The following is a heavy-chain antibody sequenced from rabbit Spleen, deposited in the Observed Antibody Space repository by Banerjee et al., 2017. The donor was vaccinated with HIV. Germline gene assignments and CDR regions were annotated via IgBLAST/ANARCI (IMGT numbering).Heavy chain of an antibody. D-gene: IGHD8-1*01. J-gene: IGHJ6*01. CDR3: ARDSGTSFSSYGMDL. V-gene: IGHV1S40*01. CDR1: GVSFSGSSY. Sequence: QSLEESGGDLVKPGASLTLTCIASGVSFSGSSYMCWVRQAPGKGLEWISCIAGSGSGFTYSATWAKGRFTCSKTSSTTVTLQMTSLTVADTATYFCARDSGTSFSSYGMDLWGPGTLVTVS. CDR2: IAGSGSGFT.